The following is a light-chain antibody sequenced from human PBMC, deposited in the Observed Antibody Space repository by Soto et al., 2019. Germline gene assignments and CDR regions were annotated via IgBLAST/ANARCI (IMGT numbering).Light chain of an antibody. V-gene: IGLV2-14*01. Sequence: QSALTQPASVSGSPEQSITISCTGTSSDVGGYNYVSWYQQHPGKAPKLMIYDVSNRPSGVSNRFSVSKSGNTASLTISGLQAEDEADYYCNSYTSSSTLYVVFGGGTHLTVL. CDR3: NSYTSSSTLYVV. CDR1: SSDVGGYNY. J-gene: IGLJ2*01. CDR2: DVS.